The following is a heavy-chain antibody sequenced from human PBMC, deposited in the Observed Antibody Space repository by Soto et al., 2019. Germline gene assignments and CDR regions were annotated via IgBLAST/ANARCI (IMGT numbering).Heavy chain of an antibody. V-gene: IGHV1-8*01. Sequence: QVQLVQSGAEVNKPGASVKVSCKASGYTFTSHDINWMRQTTGQGLEWMGWMNPNSGHTNSAQKFQGRVTMTRDTSINTAYMELTNLRSEDTAIYYCESDMGTIWGQGTLVTVSS. CDR1: GYTFTSHD. D-gene: IGHD5-18*01. CDR2: MNPNSGHT. J-gene: IGHJ4*02. CDR3: ESDMGTI.